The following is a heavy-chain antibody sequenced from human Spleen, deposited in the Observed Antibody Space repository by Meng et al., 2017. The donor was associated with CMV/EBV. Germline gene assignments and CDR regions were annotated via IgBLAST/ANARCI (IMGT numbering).Heavy chain of an antibody. J-gene: IGHJ4*02. V-gene: IGHV2-5*01. CDR3: AHRRLWDPDWEHHFDC. D-gene: IGHD3-9*01. CDR2: IYWNDDK. CDR1: FSFSTSGVG. Sequence: FSFSTSGVGVGWIRQPPGKALEWLALIYWNDDKHYSPSLKSRLTITKDTSKDQVVLTLTNMDPVDTATYYCAHRRLWDPDWEHHFDCWGQGALVTVSS.